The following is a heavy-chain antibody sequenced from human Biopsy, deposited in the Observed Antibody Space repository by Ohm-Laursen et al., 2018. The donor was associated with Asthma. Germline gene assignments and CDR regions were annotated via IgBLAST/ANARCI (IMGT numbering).Heavy chain of an antibody. CDR3: VRGSSSWHHGPFHYYYGLDV. J-gene: IGHJ6*02. Sequence: PSETLSLTCSLSSGSGGYMRSGNYYWGWIRQPPGKGLEGIGSIYYSGTTYYNPSLESRVTVSADTSKNQFSLKLTSVTAADTAVYYCVRGSSSWHHGPFHYYYGLDVWGQGTTATVSS. CDR2: IYYSGTT. V-gene: IGHV4-39*01. D-gene: IGHD6-13*01. CDR1: SGSGGYMRSGNYY.